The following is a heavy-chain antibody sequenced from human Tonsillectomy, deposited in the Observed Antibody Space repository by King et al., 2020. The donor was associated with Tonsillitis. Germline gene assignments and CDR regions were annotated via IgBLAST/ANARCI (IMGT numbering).Heavy chain of an antibody. V-gene: IGHV4-31*03. Sequence: QLQESGPGLVKPSQTLSLTCTVSGGSISSGGYYWSWIRQHPGKGLEWIGFFYYSGTTYYNPSLKSRVTISVDTSKNQFSLKLNSVTAADTAVYYCASGGFRYFDYWGQGTLVTVSS. D-gene: IGHD3-10*01. J-gene: IGHJ4*02. CDR2: FYYSGTT. CDR3: ASGGFRYFDY. CDR1: GGSISSGGYY.